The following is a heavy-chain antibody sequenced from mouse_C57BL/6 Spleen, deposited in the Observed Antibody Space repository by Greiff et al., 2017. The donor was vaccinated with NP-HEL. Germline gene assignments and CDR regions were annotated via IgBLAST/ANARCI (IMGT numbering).Heavy chain of an antibody. Sequence: QVQLQQSGAELVRPGTSVKVSCKASGYAFTNYLIEWVKQRPGQGLEWIGVINPGSGGTNYNEKFKGKATLTADKSSSTAYMQRSSLTSEDSAVYVCARGGLGYFDYWGQGTTLTVSS. V-gene: IGHV1-54*01. CDR3: ARGGLGYFDY. CDR2: INPGSGGT. J-gene: IGHJ2*01. CDR1: GYAFTNYL.